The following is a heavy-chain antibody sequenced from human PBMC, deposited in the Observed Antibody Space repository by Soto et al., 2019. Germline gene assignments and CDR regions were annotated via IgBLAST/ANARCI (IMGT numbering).Heavy chain of an antibody. D-gene: IGHD3-9*01. CDR3: ARDYGAGWYYFDS. Sequence: PSEILSLTCTVSGCSISHYYWSWVRQPPGKGLEWIGYVYYFGDTNYNPSLKSRVTISVDTSKNQFSLKLTSVTAADTAVYYCARDYGAGWYYFDSWGQGTPVTVS. V-gene: IGHV4-59*01. CDR2: VYYFGDT. CDR1: GCSISHYY. J-gene: IGHJ4*02.